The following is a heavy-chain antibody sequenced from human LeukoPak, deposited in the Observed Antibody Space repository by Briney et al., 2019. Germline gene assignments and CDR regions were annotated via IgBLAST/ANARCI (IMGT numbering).Heavy chain of an antibody. V-gene: IGHV3-23*01. Sequence: PGGSLRLSCAASGFTFSSYAMSWVRQAPGKGLEWVSAIRGSGGSTYYADSVKGRFTISRDNSKNTLYLQMNSLRAEDTAVYYCATSSSWYLDLGIWGQGTMVTVSS. D-gene: IGHD6-13*01. CDR1: GFTFSSYA. CDR2: IRGSGGST. CDR3: ATSSSWYLDLGI. J-gene: IGHJ3*02.